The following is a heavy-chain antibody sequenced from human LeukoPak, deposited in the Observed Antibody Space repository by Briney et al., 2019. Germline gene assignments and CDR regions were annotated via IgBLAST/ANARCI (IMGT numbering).Heavy chain of an antibody. J-gene: IGHJ4*02. CDR1: GFTFSSYS. CDR2: FSSSSSYI. D-gene: IGHD2-2*01. CDR3: ARLTCDSTSCYGKYYFDH. Sequence: GGSLRLSCAASGFTFSSYSMNWVRQAPGKGLEWVSSFSSSSSYIYYADSVKGRFTIARDNAKNSLHLQMNSLRAEDTAVYYCARLTCDSTSCYGKYYFDHWGQGTLVTVSS. V-gene: IGHV3-21*01.